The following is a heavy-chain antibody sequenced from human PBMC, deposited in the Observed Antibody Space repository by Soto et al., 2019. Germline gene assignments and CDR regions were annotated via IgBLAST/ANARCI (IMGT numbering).Heavy chain of an antibody. J-gene: IGHJ6*01. D-gene: IGHD1-7*01. CDR1: GFTFSSYA. CDR2: ISSNGGST. Sequence: PGGSLRLSCSASGFTFSSYAMHWVRQAPGKGLEYVSAISSNGGSTYYADSVKGRFTISRDNSKNTLYLQMSSLRAEDTAVYYWVKVVSPGTRNYYYYGMDVWGQGTTVTVSS. CDR3: VKVVSPGTRNYYYYGMDV. V-gene: IGHV3-64D*08.